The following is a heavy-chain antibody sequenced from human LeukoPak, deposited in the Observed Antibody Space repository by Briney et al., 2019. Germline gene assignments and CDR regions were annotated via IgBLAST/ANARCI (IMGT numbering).Heavy chain of an antibody. D-gene: IGHD2-8*01. CDR3: ASVYLYGMDV. CDR2: INPSGGST. J-gene: IGHJ6*02. V-gene: IGHV1-46*01. Sequence: GASVKVSCKASGGTFSSYAISWVRQAPGQGLEWMGIINPSGGSTNYAQKFQGRVTMTRDTPTNTVYMELSSLRTEDTAVYYCASVYLYGMDVWGQGTTVTVSS. CDR1: GGTFSSYA.